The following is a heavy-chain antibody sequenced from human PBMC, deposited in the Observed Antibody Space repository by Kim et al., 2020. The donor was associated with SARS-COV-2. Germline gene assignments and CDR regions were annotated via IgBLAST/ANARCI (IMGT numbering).Heavy chain of an antibody. Sequence: GGSLRLSCTASGFTFGDYAMSWVRQAPGKGLEWVGFIRSKAYGGTTEYAASVKGRFTISRDDSKSIAYLQMNSLKTEDTAVYYCTRDPLIYSGYEYYYYGMDVWGQGTTVTVSS. CDR2: IRSKAYGGTT. CDR1: GFTFGDYA. J-gene: IGHJ6*02. CDR3: TRDPLIYSGYEYYYYGMDV. V-gene: IGHV3-49*04. D-gene: IGHD5-12*01.